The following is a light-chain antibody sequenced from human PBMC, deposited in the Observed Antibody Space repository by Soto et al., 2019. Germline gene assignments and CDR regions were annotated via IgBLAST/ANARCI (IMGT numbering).Light chain of an antibody. V-gene: IGKV1-6*01. CDR3: LQDYTFPWT. J-gene: IGKJ1*01. CDR1: QDIRND. Sequence: AIQMTQSPSSLSASVGDRVTITCRASQDIRNDLGWYQQKPGRVPKFLIYAASSLQSGVPSRFSGSGSGTDFTLTITSLQPEDFATYYCLQDYTFPWTFGQGTKVEIK. CDR2: AAS.